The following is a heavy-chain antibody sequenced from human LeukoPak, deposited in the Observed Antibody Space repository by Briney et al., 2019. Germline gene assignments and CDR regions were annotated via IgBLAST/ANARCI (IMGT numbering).Heavy chain of an antibody. Sequence: GGSLRLSCAASGFTVSSNYMSWVRQAPGKGLEWVSVIYSGGSTYYADPVKGRFTISRDNSKNTLYLQMNSLRAEDTAVYYCARDSAGYNWFDPWGQGTLVTVSS. V-gene: IGHV3-66*01. D-gene: IGHD3-10*01. J-gene: IGHJ5*02. CDR2: IYSGGST. CDR1: GFTVSSNY. CDR3: ARDSAGYNWFDP.